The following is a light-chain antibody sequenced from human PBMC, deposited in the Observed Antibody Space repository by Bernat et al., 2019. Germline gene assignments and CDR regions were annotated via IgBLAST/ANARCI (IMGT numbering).Light chain of an antibody. CDR2: AAS. CDR3: QQSHITPYT. V-gene: IGKV1-39*01. J-gene: IGKJ2*01. Sequence: DIQVTQSPSSLSASVGDRVTITCRTSQLINNYLMWYQHKPGTAPKLLIYAASSVKSGVPSRFIGSGYWTDFTLTVTSLQPADFATYFCQQSHITPYTFGQGTKVDI. CDR1: QLINNY.